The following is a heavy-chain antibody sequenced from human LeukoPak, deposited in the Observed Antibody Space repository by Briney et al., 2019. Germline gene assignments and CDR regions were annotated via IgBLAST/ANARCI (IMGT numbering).Heavy chain of an antibody. CDR2: INGDGSDI. CDR3: AGGFGHNWSPFEN. D-gene: IGHD1-1*01. V-gene: IGHV3-74*01. J-gene: IGHJ4*02. Sequence: GGSLRLSCATSGFTFGNYWMHWVRQAPGKGLVWVSRINGDGSDISYADFVKGRFTISRDNAKNTVSLQMDSLTDDDTALYFCAGGFGHNWSPFENWGQGTLVTVSS. CDR1: GFTFGNYW.